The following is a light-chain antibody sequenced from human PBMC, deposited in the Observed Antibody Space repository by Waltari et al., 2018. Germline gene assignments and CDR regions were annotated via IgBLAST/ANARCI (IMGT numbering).Light chain of an antibody. J-gene: IGKJ1*01. CDR1: QSVSRT. Sequence: NLLTQSPGSLSSSPGERVTLSCRASQSVSRTLAWYQQKPGQAPRLLIFGASNRATGIPDRFSGSGSGTDFSLTISRLEPEDFAVYYCQHYVSLPATFGQGTKVEIK. CDR2: GAS. V-gene: IGKV3-20*01. CDR3: QHYVSLPAT.